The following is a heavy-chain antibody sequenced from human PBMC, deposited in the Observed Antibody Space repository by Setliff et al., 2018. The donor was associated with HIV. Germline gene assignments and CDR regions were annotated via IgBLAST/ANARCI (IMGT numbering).Heavy chain of an antibody. D-gene: IGHD3-3*01. CDR2: IYYNGDT. Sequence: SETLSLTCTVSGGSITGYFWNWIRQSPGKGLEWIGYIYYNGDTNYNPTLNSRGTISVDTSKNKFSLKLSSLTAADTAVYYCARGGLGVVTSFDSWGPGTLVTVSS. V-gene: IGHV4-59*12. CDR3: ARGGLGVVTSFDS. CDR1: GGSITGYF. J-gene: IGHJ4*02.